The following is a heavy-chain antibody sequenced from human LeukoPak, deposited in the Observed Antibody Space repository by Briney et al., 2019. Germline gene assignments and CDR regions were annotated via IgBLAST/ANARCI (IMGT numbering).Heavy chain of an antibody. J-gene: IGHJ3*02. D-gene: IGHD6-13*01. CDR3: ARDLGSEAAADNVGVAFDI. V-gene: IGHV1-69*05. CDR1: GGTFSSYA. Sequence: SVKVSCEASGGTFSSYAISWVRQAPGQGLEWMGGIIPIFGTANYTQKFQGRVTITTDESTSTAYMELSSLRSEDTAVYYCARDLGSEAAADNVGVAFDIWGQGTMVTVSS. CDR2: IIPIFGTA.